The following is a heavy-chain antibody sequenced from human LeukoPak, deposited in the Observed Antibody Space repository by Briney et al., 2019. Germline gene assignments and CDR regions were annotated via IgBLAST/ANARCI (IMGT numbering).Heavy chain of an antibody. J-gene: IGHJ4*02. D-gene: IGHD6-25*01. CDR3: TGLYRCGYGYLVD. V-gene: IGHV4-39*01. CDR2: IYHSGSA. CDR1: GDPISINSYY. Sequence: PSETLSLTCTVSGDPISINSYYWGWIRGPPGKALEGFVSIYHSGSACYSPSVESRAPMTMDTSKNQCSLRLSAVTAPDTASVCCTGLYRCGYGYLVDRGQGTLVTVS.